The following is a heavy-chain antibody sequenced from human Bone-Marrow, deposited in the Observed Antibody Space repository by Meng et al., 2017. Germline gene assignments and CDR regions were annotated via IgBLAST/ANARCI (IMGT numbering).Heavy chain of an antibody. J-gene: IGHJ4*01. CDR1: GFTFSSYA. Sequence: GESLKISCAASGFTFSSYAMHWVRQAPGKGLEWVAVISYDGSNKYYADSVKGRFTISRDNSKNTLYLQMNSLRAEDTAVYYCARERALDAYMDYWGQGILVTVSS. CDR3: ARERALDAYMDY. V-gene: IGHV3-30*04. D-gene: IGHD5-24*01. CDR2: ISYDGSNK.